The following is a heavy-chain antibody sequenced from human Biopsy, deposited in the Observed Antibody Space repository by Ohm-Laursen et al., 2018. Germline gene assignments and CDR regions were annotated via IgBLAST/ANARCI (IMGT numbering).Heavy chain of an antibody. D-gene: IGHD1-26*01. V-gene: IGHV4-59*01. CDR1: GGSINNFY. J-gene: IGHJ3*01. Sequence: TLSLTCIVSGGSINNFYWSWIRQPPGKGLDWIGIIYYSGNTKYNPSLKSRVTISVDTFRNQFSLKLSSVTAADTAVYYCARVRVWADSEGAFDPWGQGTMVTVSS. CDR2: IYYSGNT. CDR3: ARVRVWADSEGAFDP.